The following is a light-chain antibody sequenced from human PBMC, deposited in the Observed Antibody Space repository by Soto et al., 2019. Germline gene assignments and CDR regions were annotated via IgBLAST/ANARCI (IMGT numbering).Light chain of an antibody. CDR3: QQYNSYSWT. J-gene: IGKJ1*01. V-gene: IGKV1-5*01. Sequence: DIQMTQSPSTLSASVGDRVTITCRASQSISSWLAWYQQKPGKAPKLLIYDASSLESGVPSRFSGSGSGTVFTLTISSLQPDDFATYYCQQYNSYSWTFGQGPRWKSN. CDR1: QSISSW. CDR2: DAS.